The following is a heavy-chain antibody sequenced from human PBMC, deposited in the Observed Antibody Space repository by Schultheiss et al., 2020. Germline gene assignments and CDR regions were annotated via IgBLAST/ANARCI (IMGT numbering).Heavy chain of an antibody. Sequence: GGSLRLSCAASGFTVSSNYMSWVRQAPGKGLEWVSVIYSVGSTYYVDSVKGRFTISRDNSKNTLYLQMNSLRAEDTAVYYCARARGYSSSYYYSYMDVWGQGTTVTVSS. V-gene: IGHV3-53*01. CDR2: IYSVGST. J-gene: IGHJ6*03. CDR3: ARARGYSSSYYYSYMDV. D-gene: IGHD6-6*01. CDR1: GFTVSSNY.